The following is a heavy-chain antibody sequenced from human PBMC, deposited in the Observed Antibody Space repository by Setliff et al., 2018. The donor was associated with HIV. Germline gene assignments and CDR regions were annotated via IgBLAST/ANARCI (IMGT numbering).Heavy chain of an antibody. J-gene: IGHJ4*02. CDR1: GVSFSNYS. V-gene: IGHV3-21*04. Sequence: GGSLRLSCVASGVSFSNYSMNWVRQAPGKGLEWVSSISSSSSYIYYADSVKGRFTISRDNAKNSLYLQMNSLRAEDTAMYYCASGRKKNYDLFSGYYRILGVDFDYWGQGTLVTVSS. CDR3: ASGRKKNYDLFSGYYRILGVDFDY. CDR2: ISSSSSYI. D-gene: IGHD3-3*01.